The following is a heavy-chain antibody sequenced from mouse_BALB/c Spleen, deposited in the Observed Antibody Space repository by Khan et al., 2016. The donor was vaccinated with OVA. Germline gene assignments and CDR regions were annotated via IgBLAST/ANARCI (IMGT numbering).Heavy chain of an antibody. CDR1: GFSLTNYG. J-gene: IGHJ4*01. CDR2: IWSDGSA. Sequence: VKLLESGPGLVAPSQSLSITCTISGFSLTNYGVHWVRQPPGKGLEWLVVIWSDGSATYNSGLQSRLSITKDNSRNQVFLKMNSLQTDDTAMYYCARQPYYHYYIMDYGGQGTSVTVSS. D-gene: IGHD2-10*01. V-gene: IGHV2-6-1*01. CDR3: ARQPYYHYYIMDY.